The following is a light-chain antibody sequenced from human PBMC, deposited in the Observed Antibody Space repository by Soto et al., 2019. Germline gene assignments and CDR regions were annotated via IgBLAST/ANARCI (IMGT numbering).Light chain of an antibody. CDR3: QQYGSSPWT. Sequence: EIVLNQSPGTLSLSPGERATLSCRASQSVSSSYLAWYQQKPGQAPRLLIYGASSRATGIPDRFSGSGSGTDFTLTISRLEPEDFAVYYCQQYGSSPWTFGQGTNVDIK. CDR2: GAS. CDR1: QSVSSSY. J-gene: IGKJ1*01. V-gene: IGKV3-20*01.